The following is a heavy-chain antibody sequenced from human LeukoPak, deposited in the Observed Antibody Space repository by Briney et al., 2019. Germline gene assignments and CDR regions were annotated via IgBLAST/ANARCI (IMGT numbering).Heavy chain of an antibody. CDR1: GGSISSSDYY. CDR2: IYFSGGT. CDR3: ARQESYDYRSNDYPGAFDI. Sequence: SQTLSLTCTVSGGSISSSDYYWGWIRQPPGKGLEWIGSIYFSGGTYYNPSLKSRVTISVDTSKNQFSLKLSSVTAADTAVYYCARQESYDYRSNDYPGAFDIWGQGTMVTVSS. D-gene: IGHD3-22*01. J-gene: IGHJ3*02. V-gene: IGHV4-39*01.